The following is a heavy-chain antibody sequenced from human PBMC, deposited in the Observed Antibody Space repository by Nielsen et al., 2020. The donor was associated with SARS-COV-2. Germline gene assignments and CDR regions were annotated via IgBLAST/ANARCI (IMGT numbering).Heavy chain of an antibody. CDR3: ARAHGAGSFSDWYIDL. V-gene: IGHV3-13*01. CDR2: IGTVGDT. D-gene: IGHD3-10*01. CDR1: GFAFSTYD. J-gene: IGHJ2*01. Sequence: GGSLRLSCAASGFAFSTYDMHWIRQAAGKGLEWVSSIGTVGDTYYPGSVEGRFTISRDDAKNSLNLQMDSLRVEDTAVYYCARAHGAGSFSDWYIDLWGRGTLVTVSS.